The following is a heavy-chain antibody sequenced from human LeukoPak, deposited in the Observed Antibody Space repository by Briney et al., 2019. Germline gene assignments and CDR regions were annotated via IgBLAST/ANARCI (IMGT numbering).Heavy chain of an antibody. CDR2: INHSGST. CDR3: ARGGPRLYADTAMAHFDY. V-gene: IGHV4-34*01. CDR1: GGSFSGYY. J-gene: IGHJ4*02. D-gene: IGHD5-18*01. Sequence: SETLSLTCAVYGGSFSGYYWSWIRQPPGKGLEWIGEINHSGSTNYNPSLKSRVTISVDTSKNQFSLKLSSVTAADTAVYYCARGGPRLYADTAMAHFDYWGQGTLVTVS.